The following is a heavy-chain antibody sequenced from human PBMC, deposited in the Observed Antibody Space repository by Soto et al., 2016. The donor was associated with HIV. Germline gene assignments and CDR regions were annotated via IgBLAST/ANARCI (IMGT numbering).Heavy chain of an antibody. D-gene: IGHD6-13*01. CDR1: GYTFIGYY. CDR3: VRLAAPGPWYFDL. V-gene: IGHV1-2*02. Sequence: QVQLVQSGAEVKKPGASVKVSCKASGYTFIGYYIHWVRQAPGQGLEWMGWINPNSGDTSYAQKFQGRVTMTSDTSISTAYMEMSNLKSDDTAVYSCVRLAAPGPWYFDLRGLAPWSLSPQ. J-gene: IGHJ2*01. CDR2: INPNSGDT.